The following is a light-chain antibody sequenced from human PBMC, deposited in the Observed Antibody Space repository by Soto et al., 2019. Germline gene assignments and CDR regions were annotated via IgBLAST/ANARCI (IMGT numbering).Light chain of an antibody. CDR1: QSVSSSY. CDR2: GAS. J-gene: IGKJ4*01. CDR3: QQYGSSPQLS. Sequence: EIVLTQSPGTLSLSPGDRATLSCRASQSVSSSYLAWYQQKPGQAPRLLIYGASSRATGIPDRFSGSGSGTDFTLTISRLEPEDFAVYYCQQYGSSPQLSVGGGTEVDIK. V-gene: IGKV3-20*01.